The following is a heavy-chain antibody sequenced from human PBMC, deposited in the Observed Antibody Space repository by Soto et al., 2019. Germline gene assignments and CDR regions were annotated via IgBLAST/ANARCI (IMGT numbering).Heavy chain of an antibody. CDR1: GFTFSSYA. V-gene: IGHV3-23*01. CDR2: ISGSGGST. CDR3: ARFTAVAGTRGREKFDY. Sequence: GGSLRLSCAASGFTFSSYAMSWVRQAPGKGLEWVSAISGSGGSTYYADSVKGRFTISRDNSKNTLYLQMNSLRAEDTAVYYCARFTAVAGTRGREKFDYWGQGTLVTVSS. D-gene: IGHD6-19*01. J-gene: IGHJ4*02.